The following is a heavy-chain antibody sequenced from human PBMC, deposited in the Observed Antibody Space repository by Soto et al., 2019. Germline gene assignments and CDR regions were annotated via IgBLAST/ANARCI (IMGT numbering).Heavy chain of an antibody. CDR2: ISGSGGST. J-gene: IGHJ6*02. D-gene: IGHD1-7*01. CDR3: AREGALITGTTGNYYYYGMDV. CDR1: GFTLSTYA. Sequence: GGSLRLSCAASGFTLSTYAMSWVRQAPGKGLEWVSTISGSGGSTYYADSVKGRFTISRDISKNTLYLQMNSLRAEDTAVYYCAREGALITGTTGNYYYYGMDVWGQGTTVTVSS. V-gene: IGHV3-23*01.